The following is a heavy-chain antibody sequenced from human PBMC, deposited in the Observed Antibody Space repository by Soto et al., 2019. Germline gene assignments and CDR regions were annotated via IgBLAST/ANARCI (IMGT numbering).Heavy chain of an antibody. CDR2: IYTSSSTI. CDR3: ARAYRGSCYDRGFLYY. D-gene: IGHD6-13*01. V-gene: IGHV3-48*02. Sequence: EVQLVESGGGLVQPGGSLRLSCEVSGFTFSSYSMNWVRQAPGKGLEWVSYIYTSSSTIYYADSVKGRFIISRDNAKNSLYRQMNRLRDDDTAVYDCARAYRGSCYDRGFLYYWGQGYLVSVAS. CDR1: GFTFSSYS. J-gene: IGHJ4*02.